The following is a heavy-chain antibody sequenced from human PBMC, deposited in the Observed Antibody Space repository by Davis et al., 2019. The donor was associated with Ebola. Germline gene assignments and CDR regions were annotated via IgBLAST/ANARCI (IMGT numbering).Heavy chain of an antibody. CDR2: IVVGSGHA. CDR3: AADEGEILWFGELNV. CDR1: GFSFSSSA. Sequence: AASVKVSCKASGFSFSSSAMQWVRQARGQRLEWMGWIVVGSGHANYAQKLQERVTITRDMSTSTAYMELSSLRSEDTAVYYCAADEGEILWFGELNVWGQGTTVTVSS. D-gene: IGHD3-10*01. V-gene: IGHV1-58*02. J-gene: IGHJ6*02.